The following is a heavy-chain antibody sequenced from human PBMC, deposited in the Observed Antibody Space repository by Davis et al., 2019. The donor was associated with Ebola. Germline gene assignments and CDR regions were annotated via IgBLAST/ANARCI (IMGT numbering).Heavy chain of an antibody. D-gene: IGHD5/OR15-5a*01. CDR3: ARVSDPRTIDY. CDR2: SSSGAST. Sequence: GESLKISCAASGFTVSSNYMSWVRQGPEKGLEWVSTVSSSGASTYYADAVRGRFTISRDNSKNTLYLQMNSLGIEDTAVYFCARVSDPRTIDYWGQGTLVTVPS. CDR1: GFTVSSNY. J-gene: IGHJ4*02. V-gene: IGHV3-53*03.